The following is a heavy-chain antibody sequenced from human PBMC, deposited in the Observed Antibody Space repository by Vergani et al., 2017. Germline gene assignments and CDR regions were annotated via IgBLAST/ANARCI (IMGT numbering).Heavy chain of an antibody. V-gene: IGHV3-9*01. D-gene: IGHD1-14*01. CDR3: AKEGPGY. J-gene: IGHJ4*02. CDR2: ISWNSGSI. CDR1: GFTFDDYA. Sequence: EVQLVESGGGLVQPGRSLRLSCAASGFTFDDYAMHWVRQAPGKGLEWVSGISWNSGSIGYADSVKGRFTISRDNAKNSLYLQMNSLRAEDTALYYCAKEGPGYWGQGTLVTVSS.